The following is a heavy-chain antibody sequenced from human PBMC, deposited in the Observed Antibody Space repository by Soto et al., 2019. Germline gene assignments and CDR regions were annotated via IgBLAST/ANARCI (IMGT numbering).Heavy chain of an antibody. D-gene: IGHD3-10*01. CDR2: IYYSGST. Sequence: SETLSLTCTVSGGSISSNYWSWIRQPPGKGLEWIAYIYYSGSTYYNPSLKSRVTISVDTSKNQFSLKLSSVTAADTAVYYCARGMGRYYGSGSPWGYWGQGTLVTVSS. CDR3: ARGMGRYYGSGSPWGY. CDR1: GGSISSNY. V-gene: IGHV4-59*12. J-gene: IGHJ4*02.